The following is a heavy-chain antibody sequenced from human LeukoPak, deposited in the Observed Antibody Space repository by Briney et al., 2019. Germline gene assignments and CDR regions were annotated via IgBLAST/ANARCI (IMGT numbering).Heavy chain of an antibody. CDR1: GYSFTSYW. D-gene: IGHD6-13*01. Sequence: GESLKISCKGSGYSFTSYWIGWVRQMPGKGLEWMGIIYPGDSDTRYSPSSQGQVAISADKSISTAYLQWSSLKASDTAMYYCASSIAAAGEPNDYWGQGTLVTVSS. CDR3: ASSIAAAGEPNDY. CDR2: IYPGDSDT. J-gene: IGHJ4*02. V-gene: IGHV5-51*01.